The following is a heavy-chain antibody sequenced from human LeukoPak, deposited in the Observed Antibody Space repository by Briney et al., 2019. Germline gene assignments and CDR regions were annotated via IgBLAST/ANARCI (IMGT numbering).Heavy chain of an antibody. J-gene: IGHJ3*02. CDR2: MNPNSGNT. Sequence: ASVKVSCKASGYTFTSYDINWVRQATGQGLEWMGWMNPNSGNTGYAQKFQGRVTMTRNTSISTAYMELSSLRSEDTAVYYCARGLGTYYDFWSGYLAITGMQNDAFDIWGQGTMVTVSS. CDR3: ARGLGTYYDFWSGYLAITGMQNDAFDI. CDR1: GYTFTSYD. V-gene: IGHV1-8*01. D-gene: IGHD3-3*01.